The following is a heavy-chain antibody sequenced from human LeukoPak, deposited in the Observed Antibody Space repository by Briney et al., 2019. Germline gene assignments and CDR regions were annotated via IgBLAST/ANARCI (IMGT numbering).Heavy chain of an antibody. Sequence: ASVKVSCKASGYTFTSYYMHWVRQAPGQGLEWMGIINPSGGSTSYTQKFQGRVTMTRDTSTSTVYMELSSLRSEDTAVYYCAREGFPPKVSDFWSGLGPYYYYGMDVWGQGTTVTVSS. CDR2: INPSGGST. V-gene: IGHV1-46*01. J-gene: IGHJ6*02. CDR3: AREGFPPKVSDFWSGLGPYYYYGMDV. CDR1: GYTFTSYY. D-gene: IGHD3-3*01.